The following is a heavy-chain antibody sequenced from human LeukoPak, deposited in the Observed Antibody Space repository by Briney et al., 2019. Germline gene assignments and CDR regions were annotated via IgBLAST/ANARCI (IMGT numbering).Heavy chain of an antibody. D-gene: IGHD2-2*01. CDR1: GGTFSSYA. J-gene: IGHJ5*02. V-gene: IGHV1-69*05. CDR2: IIPIFGTA. CDR3: ARRVVPAATAALLDNWFDP. Sequence: SVKVSCKASGGTFSSYAISWVRQAPGQGLEWMGGIIPIFGTANYAQKFQGRVTITTDESTSTAYMELSSLRSEDTAVYYCARRVVPAATAALLDNWFDPWGQGTLVTVSS.